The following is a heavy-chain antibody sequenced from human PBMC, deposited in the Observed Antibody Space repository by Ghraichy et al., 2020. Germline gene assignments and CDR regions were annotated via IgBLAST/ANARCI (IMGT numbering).Heavy chain of an antibody. CDR2: ISGSGDDT. J-gene: IGHJ4*02. CDR1: GFTFSSSA. D-gene: IGHD4-17*01. V-gene: IGHV3-23*01. CDR3: AKRHGDYDYFDY. Sequence: LSLTCAASGFTFSSSAMRWVRQAPGKGLEWVSAISGSGDDTSYADSVKGRFTMSRDNSKNTLYLQMNSLRAEDTAVYYCAKRHGDYDYFDYWGQGTLVTVSS.